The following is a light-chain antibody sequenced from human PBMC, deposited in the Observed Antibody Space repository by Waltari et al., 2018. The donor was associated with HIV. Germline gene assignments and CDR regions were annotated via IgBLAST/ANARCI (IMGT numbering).Light chain of an antibody. J-gene: IGLJ2*01. CDR3: CYDTIVNTVI. CDR1: GADMGAYNY. Sequence: QSALTQPASVSGSPGQAITISCAGPGADMGAYNYLAWYHQLPSTVPKLISYNVSRPRVRDPYRCSASRAANAASLTISGLEDEDEDYYDCCYDTIVNTVIFGAGTKLTVL. V-gene: IGLV2-14*03. CDR2: NVS.